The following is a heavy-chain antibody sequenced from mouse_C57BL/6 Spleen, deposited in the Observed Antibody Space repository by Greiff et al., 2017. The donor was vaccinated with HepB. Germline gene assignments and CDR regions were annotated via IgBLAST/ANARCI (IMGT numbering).Heavy chain of an antibody. V-gene: IGHV1-15*01. CDR2: IDPETGGT. D-gene: IGHD5-1*01. Sequence: VQLQQSGAELVRPGASVTLSCKASGYTFTDYEMHWVKQTPVHGLEWIGAIDPETGGTAYNQKFKGKAILTADKSSSTAYMELRSLTSEDSAVYYCTRRGGGFLTFLDYWGQGTTLTVSS. CDR3: TRRGGGFLTFLDY. CDR1: GYTFTDYE. J-gene: IGHJ2*01.